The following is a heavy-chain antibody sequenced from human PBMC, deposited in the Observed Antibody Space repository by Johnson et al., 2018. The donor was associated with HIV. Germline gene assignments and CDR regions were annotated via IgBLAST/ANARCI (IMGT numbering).Heavy chain of an antibody. CDR3: ARDQD. Sequence: QMLLVESGGGVVQPGRSLRLSCAASGFIFSDYAMHWVRQAPGKGLEWVAVIWDDGSNKYYAKTVKGRFTIARDNSKNTLYLQMNSLRAEDTAVYYCARDQDWGQGTIVTVSS. J-gene: IGHJ3*01. CDR1: GFIFSDYA. CDR2: IWDDGSNK. V-gene: IGHV3-33*01.